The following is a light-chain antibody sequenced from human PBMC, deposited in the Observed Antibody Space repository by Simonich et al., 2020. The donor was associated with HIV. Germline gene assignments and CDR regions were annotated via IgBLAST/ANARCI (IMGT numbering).Light chain of an antibody. V-gene: IGKV4-1*01. CDR3: QQYYTAPQT. Sequence: DIVMTQSPDSLAVSLGERATINCKSSKSVLYSSNNKNYLAWYQHKAGQPPKLLIYWASARESGVPDRFSGSGSGTDFTLTISSLQVEDVAVYYCQQYYTAPQTFGQGTKLEIK. CDR2: WAS. J-gene: IGKJ2*01. CDR1: KSVLYSSNNKNY.